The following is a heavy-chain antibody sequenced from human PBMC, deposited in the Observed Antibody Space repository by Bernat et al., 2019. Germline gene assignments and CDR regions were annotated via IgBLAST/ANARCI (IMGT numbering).Heavy chain of an antibody. CDR2: IIPILGIA. Sequence: QVQLVQSGAEVKKPGSSVKVSCKASGGTFSSYAISWVRQAPGQGLEWMGRIIPILGIANYAQKFQDRVTITADKSTSTAYMELSSLRSEDTAVYYCARDTYGWFGELLSYYYGMDVWGQGTTVTVSS. V-gene: IGHV1-69*04. CDR3: ARDTYGWFGELLSYYYGMDV. J-gene: IGHJ6*02. D-gene: IGHD3-10*01. CDR1: GGTFSSYA.